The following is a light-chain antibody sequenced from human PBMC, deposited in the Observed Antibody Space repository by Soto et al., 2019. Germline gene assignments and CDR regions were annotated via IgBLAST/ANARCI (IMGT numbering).Light chain of an antibody. V-gene: IGKV2-28*01. CDR3: MQALQSPFT. J-gene: IGKJ3*01. CDR2: LTS. Sequence: DIVMTQSPLSLPVTPGEPASISCRSSQSLLHSNGYKYLNWYLQKPGQSPLLLIYLTSTRASGVPDRLSGSVSGTDFTLKISKVEADDVGVYYCMQALQSPFTFGPGTKVYIK. CDR1: QSLLHSNGYKY.